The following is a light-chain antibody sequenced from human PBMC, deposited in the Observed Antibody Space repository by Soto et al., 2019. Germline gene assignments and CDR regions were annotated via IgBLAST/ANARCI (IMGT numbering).Light chain of an antibody. J-gene: IGKJ1*01. CDR1: QSISSW. Sequence: DIQMTQSPSTLSASVGDRFTITCRASQSISSWLAWYQQKPGKAPKLLIHQASSLASGVPSRFSGGGSGTEFTLTINSLQADDFATYYCQQYNSHSGTFGQGTKVDIK. V-gene: IGKV1-5*03. CDR3: QQYNSHSGT. CDR2: QAS.